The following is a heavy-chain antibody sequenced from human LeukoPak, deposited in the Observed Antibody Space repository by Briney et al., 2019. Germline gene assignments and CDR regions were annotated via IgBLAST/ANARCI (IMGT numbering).Heavy chain of an antibody. Sequence: GGSLRLSCAASGFTFSSYWMSWVRQAPGKGLEWVANIKQDESEKYYVDSVKGRFTISRDNAKNSLYLQMNSLRAEDTAVYYCATDMASGYYGYDAFDIWGQGTMVTVSS. J-gene: IGHJ3*02. CDR3: ATDMASGYYGYDAFDI. CDR2: IKQDESEK. D-gene: IGHD3-22*01. CDR1: GFTFSSYW. V-gene: IGHV3-7*01.